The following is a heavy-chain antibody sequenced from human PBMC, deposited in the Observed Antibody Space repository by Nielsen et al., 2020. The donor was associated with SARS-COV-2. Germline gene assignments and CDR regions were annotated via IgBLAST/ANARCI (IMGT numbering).Heavy chain of an antibody. V-gene: IGHV3-30*12. J-gene: IGHJ6*03. CDR1: GFTFSSYG. CDR2: ISYDGSNK. D-gene: IGHD3-16*01. CDR3: AKDGAHPGRSYYYYYYMDV. Sequence: GESLKISCAASGFTFSSYGMHWVRQAPGKGLERVAVISYDGSNKYYADSVKGRFTISRDNSKNTLYLQMNSLRAEDTAVYYCAKDGAHPGRSYYYYYYMDVWGKGTTVTVSS.